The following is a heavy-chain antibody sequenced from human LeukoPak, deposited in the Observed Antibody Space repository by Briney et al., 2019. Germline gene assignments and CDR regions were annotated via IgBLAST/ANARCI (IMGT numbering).Heavy chain of an antibody. V-gene: IGHV3-23*01. J-gene: IGHJ4*02. CDR1: GFTFSSYT. Sequence: GGSLRLSGAASGFTFSSYTMSWVRQAPGKGLEWVSTITTSDGNTYYADSVKGRFTVSRDNSKNTLYLQMNSLRAEDTAVYYCARVTLPAAYFDYWGQGTLVTVSS. CDR2: ITTSDGNT. D-gene: IGHD2-2*01. CDR3: ARVTLPAAYFDY.